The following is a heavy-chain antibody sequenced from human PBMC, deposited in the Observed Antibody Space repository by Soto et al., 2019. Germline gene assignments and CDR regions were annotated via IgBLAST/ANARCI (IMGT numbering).Heavy chain of an antibody. Sequence: QVQLHQWGAGLLKTSETLSLTCAVCGGSFSSYYWSWIRQPPGRGLEWIADINHRGTANYNPSLKSRVTTSLDASKNQFSLRLDSVTAADTAVYYCARLRAVRYFDFWGQGTQVIVSS. CDR2: INHRGTA. J-gene: IGHJ4*02. CDR1: GGSFSSYY. CDR3: ARLRAVRYFDF. V-gene: IGHV4-34*01. D-gene: IGHD3-10*01.